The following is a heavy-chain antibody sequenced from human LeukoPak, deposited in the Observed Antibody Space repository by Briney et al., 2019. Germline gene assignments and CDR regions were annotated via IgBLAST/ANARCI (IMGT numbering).Heavy chain of an antibody. Sequence: SETLSLTYTVSGGSISRDGHYWSWIRQYPGKGLESIGSVSSSGTTTYNPSLKSRATISLDTSQNQFSLNLRSLTAADTAVYYCAREMVRDAFDIWGQGTMVTVSS. CDR1: GGSISRDGHY. CDR2: VSSSGTT. D-gene: IGHD2-8*01. J-gene: IGHJ3*02. V-gene: IGHV4-31*03. CDR3: AREMVRDAFDI.